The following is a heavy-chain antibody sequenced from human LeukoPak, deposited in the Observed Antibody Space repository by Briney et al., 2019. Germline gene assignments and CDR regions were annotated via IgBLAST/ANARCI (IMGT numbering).Heavy chain of an antibody. Sequence: PSETLSLTCAVSGGSISSGYWWSWVRQPPGKGLEWIGEIYHSGSTNYNPSLKSRVTISVDKSKNHFSLKLSSVTAADTAVYYCARFRSPDAFDMWGQGTMVAVSS. CDR2: IYHSGST. CDR3: ARFRSPDAFDM. J-gene: IGHJ3*02. CDR1: GGSISSGYW. V-gene: IGHV4-4*02.